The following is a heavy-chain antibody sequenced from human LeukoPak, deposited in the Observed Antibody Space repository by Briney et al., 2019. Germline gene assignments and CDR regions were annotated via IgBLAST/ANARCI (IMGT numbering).Heavy chain of an antibody. V-gene: IGHV1-18*01. CDR1: GYTFTSYG. CDR3: AREGTTVTTDYYYYYMDV. Sequence: GASVKVSCKASGYTFTSYGISWVRQAPGQGLEWMGWISAYNGNTNYAQKLQGRVTMTTDTSTSTAYMELRSLRSDDTAVYYCAREGTTVTTDYYYYYMDVWGEGTTVTVSS. D-gene: IGHD4-17*01. CDR2: ISAYNGNT. J-gene: IGHJ6*03.